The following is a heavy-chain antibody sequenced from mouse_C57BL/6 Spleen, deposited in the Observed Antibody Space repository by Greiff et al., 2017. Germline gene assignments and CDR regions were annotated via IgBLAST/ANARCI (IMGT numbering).Heavy chain of an antibody. Sequence: EVKLVESGGGLVKPGGSLKLSCAASGFTFSDYGMHWVRQAPEKGLEWVAYISSGSSTIYYADTVKGRFTISRDNAKNTLFLQMTSLRSEDAAMYYCATLYYSNYDYFDYWGQGTTLTVSS. CDR2: ISSGSSTI. D-gene: IGHD2-5*01. V-gene: IGHV5-17*01. CDR3: ATLYYSNYDYFDY. CDR1: GFTFSDYG. J-gene: IGHJ2*01.